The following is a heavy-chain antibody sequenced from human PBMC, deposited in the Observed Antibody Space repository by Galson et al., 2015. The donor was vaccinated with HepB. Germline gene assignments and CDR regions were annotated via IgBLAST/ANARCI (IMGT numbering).Heavy chain of an antibody. CDR1: GYSFTSYW. V-gene: IGHV5-51*03. J-gene: IGHJ4*02. Sequence: QSGAEVKKPGESLKISCKGSGYSFTSYWIAWVRQMPGKGLEWMGIIYPSDSDTRYSPSFRGQVTISADKSINTAYLQWSSLKASDTAMYYCASTYASGSWNFGYWGQGTLVTVSS. D-gene: IGHD3-10*01. CDR2: IYPSDSDT. CDR3: ASTYASGSWNFGY.